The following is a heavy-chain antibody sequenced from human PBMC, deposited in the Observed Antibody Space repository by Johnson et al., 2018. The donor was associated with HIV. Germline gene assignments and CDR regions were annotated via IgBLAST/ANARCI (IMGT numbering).Heavy chain of an antibody. D-gene: IGHD6-13*01. CDR1: GFTFDDYA. Sequence: EVQLVESGGGLVQPGRSLRLSCAASGFTFDDYAMHWVRQAPGKGLEWVSGISWDSGSIAYADSVKGRFTISRDNAKNSLSLQMNSLRAEDTAVYYWVRGGRATAGQVDGLDVWGQGTMVAVSS. J-gene: IGHJ3*01. CDR3: VRGGRATAGQVDGLDV. CDR2: ISWDSGSI. V-gene: IGHV3-9*01.